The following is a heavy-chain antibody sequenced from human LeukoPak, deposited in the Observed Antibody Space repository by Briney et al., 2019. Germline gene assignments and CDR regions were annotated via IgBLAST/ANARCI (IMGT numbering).Heavy chain of an antibody. CDR1: GFTFSNYG. Sequence: PGRSLRLSCAASGFTFSNYGMHWVRQAPGKGLEWVAVISYDGSNKYYADSVKGRFTISRDNSKNTVYLQMNSLRVEDTAVYYCAKCGYSGYLPETPLDCWGQGTLVTVSS. CDR3: AKCGYSGYLPETPLDC. V-gene: IGHV3-30*18. CDR2: ISYDGSNK. J-gene: IGHJ4*02. D-gene: IGHD5-12*01.